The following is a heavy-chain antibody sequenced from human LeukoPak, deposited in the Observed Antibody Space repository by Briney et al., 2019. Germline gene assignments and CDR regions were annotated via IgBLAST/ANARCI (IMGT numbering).Heavy chain of an antibody. CDR1: GGTFSSYA. V-gene: IGHV1-69*13. CDR2: IIPIFGTA. D-gene: IGHD4-17*01. J-gene: IGHJ3*02. Sequence: SVKVSCKASGGTFSSYAISWVRQAPGQGLEWMGGIIPIFGTANYAQKYQGRVTITADESTSTAYMELSSLRSEDTAVYYCADHMTTDAFDIWGQGTMGTGSS. CDR3: ADHMTTDAFDI.